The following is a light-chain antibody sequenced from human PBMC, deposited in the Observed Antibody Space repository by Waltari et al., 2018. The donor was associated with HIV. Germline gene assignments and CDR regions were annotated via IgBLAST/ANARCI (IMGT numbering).Light chain of an antibody. V-gene: IGLV2-14*01. J-gene: IGLJ2*01. CDR1: SYDIGRSNS. Sequence: QSALTQPASVSGSPGQSITISCTGPSYDIGRSNSVSWYHQSPGTAPKLILYDVHHRPSGISDRFSGSKSGNTASLTISGLQAEDEGQYYCSSFTGSITVIFGGGTKLTVL. CDR2: DVH. CDR3: SSFTGSITVI.